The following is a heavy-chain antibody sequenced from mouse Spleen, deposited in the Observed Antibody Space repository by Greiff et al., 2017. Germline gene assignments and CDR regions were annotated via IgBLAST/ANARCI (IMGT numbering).Heavy chain of an antibody. J-gene: IGHJ2*01. CDR2: ISSGGSYT. CDR3: SRGYYSSSPFDY. Sequence: EVKLVESGGGLVKPGGSLKLSCAASGFTFSSYTMSWIRQTPEKRLEWVATISSGGSYTYYPDSVKGRFTISRDNAKNTLYLQMSSLKSEDTAMYYCSRGYYSSSPFDYWGQGTALTVSS. CDR1: GFTFSSYT. V-gene: IGHV5-6-4*01. D-gene: IGHD1-1*01.